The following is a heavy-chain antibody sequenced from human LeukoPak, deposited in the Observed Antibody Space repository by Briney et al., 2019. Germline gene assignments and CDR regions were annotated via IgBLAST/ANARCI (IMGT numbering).Heavy chain of an antibody. CDR1: GFTFSNAW. D-gene: IGHD3-3*01. Sequence: PGGSLRLSCAASGFTFSNAWMSWVRQAPGKGLEWVGRIKSKTDGGTTDYAAPVKGRFTISRDDSKNTLYLQMNSLKTEYTAVYYCTTTRTYYDFWSGYYPFDYWGQGTLVTVSP. CDR3: TTTRTYYDFWSGYYPFDY. CDR2: IKSKTDGGTT. V-gene: IGHV3-15*01. J-gene: IGHJ4*02.